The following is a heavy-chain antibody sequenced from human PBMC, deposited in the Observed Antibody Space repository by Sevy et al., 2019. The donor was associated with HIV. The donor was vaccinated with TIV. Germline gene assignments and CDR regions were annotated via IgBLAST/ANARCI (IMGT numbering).Heavy chain of an antibody. CDR3: ARISTPRGKFNWFDP. D-gene: IGHD3-10*01. J-gene: IGHJ5*02. CDR1: GYTFDSYG. V-gene: IGHV1-18*01. CDR2: IGPYNGNI. Sequence: ASVKVSCKASGYTFDSYGISWVRQAPGQGLEYMAWIGPYNGNIKYAQNIQDRVTMTTDSSTSTAYMELSSLRSDDTAVCCCARISTPRGKFNWFDPWGQGTLVTVSS.